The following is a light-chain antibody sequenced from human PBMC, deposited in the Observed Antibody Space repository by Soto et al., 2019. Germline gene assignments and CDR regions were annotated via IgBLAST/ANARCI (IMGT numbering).Light chain of an antibody. CDR1: QSVSSSY. Sequence: EILLTQSPGTLSLSPGERATLSCSASQSVSSSYLAWYQQKPGQAPRLLIYGASSRATGIPDRFSGSGSGTDFTLTISRLEPEDFAVYYCQQYGSTQTAWTFGQGTKVDIK. CDR3: QQYGSTQTAWT. V-gene: IGKV3-20*01. CDR2: GAS. J-gene: IGKJ1*01.